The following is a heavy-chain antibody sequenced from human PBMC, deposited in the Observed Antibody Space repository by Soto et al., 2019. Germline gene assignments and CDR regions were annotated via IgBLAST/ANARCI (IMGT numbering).Heavy chain of an antibody. CDR2: IYYSGNT. D-gene: IGHD2-15*01. CDR1: GGSISSSNHY. Sequence: PSETLSLTCVVCGGSISSSNHYWGWIRQPPGKGLELIGNIYYSGNTYYNPSLKSRVTISVDRSKNQFSLKLSSVTAADTAVYYCARGQVVAAQHWGQGTLVTVS. J-gene: IGHJ4*02. V-gene: IGHV4-39*07. CDR3: ARGQVVAAQH.